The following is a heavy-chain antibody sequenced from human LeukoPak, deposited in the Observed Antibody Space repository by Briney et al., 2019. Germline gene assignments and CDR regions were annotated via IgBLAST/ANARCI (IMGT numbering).Heavy chain of an antibody. Sequence: GGSLRLSCVASGFTVSDYYMSWVRQAPGKGLEWVSLLYTDDTTIYADSVEGRFTISRDDSKNTIYLHMTTLRGEDTAVYYCARGGAFYWNPRYWGEGTLVTVSS. CDR1: GFTVSDYY. CDR2: LYTDDTT. V-gene: IGHV3-53*01. J-gene: IGHJ4*02. D-gene: IGHD1-1*01. CDR3: ARGGAFYWNPRY.